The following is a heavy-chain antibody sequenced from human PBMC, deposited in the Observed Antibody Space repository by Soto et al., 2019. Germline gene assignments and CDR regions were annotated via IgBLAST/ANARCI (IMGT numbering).Heavy chain of an antibody. CDR2: IYYSGST. CDR1: GGSVSSGSYY. J-gene: IGHJ6*02. Sequence: QVQLQESGPGLVKPSETLSLTCTVSGGSVSSGSYYWSWIRQPPGKGLEWIGYIYYSGSTNYNPSLKRRVSISVDTSKNQFSLKLSSVTAADTAVYYCARIPYDILTGYGYYGMDVWGQGTTVTFSS. D-gene: IGHD3-9*01. CDR3: ARIPYDILTGYGYYGMDV. V-gene: IGHV4-61*01.